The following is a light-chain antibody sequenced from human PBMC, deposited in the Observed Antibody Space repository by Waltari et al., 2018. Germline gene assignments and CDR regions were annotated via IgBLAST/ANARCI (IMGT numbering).Light chain of an antibody. V-gene: IGKV1-8*01. Sequence: AIRMTQSPSSFSASTGDRVTITCRASQGISSYLAWYQQKPGKAPKLLIYAASTLQSGVPSRFSGSGSGTDFTLTISCLHSDDFATYYCQQYYSYPLTFGPGTTVDFK. CDR3: QQYYSYPLT. J-gene: IGKJ3*01. CDR1: QGISSY. CDR2: AAS.